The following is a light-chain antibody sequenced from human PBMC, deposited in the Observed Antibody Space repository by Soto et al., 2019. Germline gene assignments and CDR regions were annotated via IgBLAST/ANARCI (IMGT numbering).Light chain of an antibody. J-gene: IGKJ1*01. CDR2: GGS. CDR1: QSVSSNY. Sequence: EIVLTQSPGTLSLSPRERATLSCRASQSVSSNYLVWYQQRPGQAPRLLIYGGSRRATGIPDRFSGSGSGTDFTLTISSLEPEDFAVYYCQQYGGSPWTFGQGTKVDI. V-gene: IGKV3-20*01. CDR3: QQYGGSPWT.